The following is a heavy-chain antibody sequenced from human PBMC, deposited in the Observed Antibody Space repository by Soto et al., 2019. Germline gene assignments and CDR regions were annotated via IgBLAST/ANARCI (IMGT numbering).Heavy chain of an antibody. CDR1: GVTFSTYS. Sequence: PGGALRLSWVGSGVTFSTYSINWGRQAPGKVLEWVSSIGSRTDIYYADSVKGRFTISRDNVKNSVSLQMNSLRAEDTAVYYCAREYTAWPLGYGLDVWGQGTTVTVSS. J-gene: IGHJ6*02. V-gene: IGHV3-21*01. CDR3: AREYTAWPLGYGLDV. D-gene: IGHD2-2*02. CDR2: IGSRTDI.